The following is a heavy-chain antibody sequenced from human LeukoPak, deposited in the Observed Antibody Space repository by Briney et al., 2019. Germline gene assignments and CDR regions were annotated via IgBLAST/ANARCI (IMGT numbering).Heavy chain of an antibody. J-gene: IGHJ6*02. CDR2: IYTSGST. CDR3: ARLPCTAKCSSTRGYGMDV. CDR1: GGSISSGSYY. Sequence: ASQTLSLTCTVSGGSISSGSYYWSWMRQPAGKGLEWIGRIYTSGSTNYNPSLKSRVTISVDTSKNQFSLKLSSVTAADTAVYYCARLPCTAKCSSTRGYGMDVWGQGTTVTVSS. V-gene: IGHV4-61*02. D-gene: IGHD2-2*01.